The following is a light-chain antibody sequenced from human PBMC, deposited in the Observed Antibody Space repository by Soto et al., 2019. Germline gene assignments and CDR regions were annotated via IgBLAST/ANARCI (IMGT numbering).Light chain of an antibody. Sequence: DIVLTQSPAPLSLSPGERATLSCRASQSVSSYLAWYQQKPGQAPRLLIYDASNRATGIPAMLSGSGSGKDFTLTISSLEPEDFAVYYCQQRRNWPLLTFGGGTKLEIK. J-gene: IGKJ4*01. CDR2: DAS. V-gene: IGKV3-11*01. CDR1: QSVSSY. CDR3: QQRRNWPLLT.